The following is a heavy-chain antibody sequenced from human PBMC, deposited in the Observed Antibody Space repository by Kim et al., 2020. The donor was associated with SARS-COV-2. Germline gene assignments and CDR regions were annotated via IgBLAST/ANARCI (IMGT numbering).Heavy chain of an antibody. J-gene: IGHJ5*02. D-gene: IGHD6-13*01. Sequence: GASLQISCKGSGYSFTSYWIGWVRQMPGKGLEWMGIIYPGDSDTRYSPSFQGQVTISADKSISTAYLQWSSLKASDTAMYYCARHVGIAAAGTGWFDPWGQGTLVTVSS. CDR2: IYPGDSDT. V-gene: IGHV5-51*01. CDR1: GYSFTSYW. CDR3: ARHVGIAAAGTGWFDP.